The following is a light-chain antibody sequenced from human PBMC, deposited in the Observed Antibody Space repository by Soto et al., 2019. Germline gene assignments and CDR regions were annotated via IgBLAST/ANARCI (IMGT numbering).Light chain of an antibody. Sequence: EIVMTQSPGTLSVSPGEGATLSCRASQSVSSNLAWYQQMPGQAPRLLIYGASTRATGIPARFSGSGSGTEFTLTISSLPSEDFAVYYCQQYNNWPLYTFGQGTKLEIK. CDR2: GAS. CDR1: QSVSSN. V-gene: IGKV3-15*01. CDR3: QQYNNWPLYT. J-gene: IGKJ2*01.